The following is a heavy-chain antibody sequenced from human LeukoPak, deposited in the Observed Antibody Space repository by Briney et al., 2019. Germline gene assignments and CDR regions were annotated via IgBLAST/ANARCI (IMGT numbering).Heavy chain of an antibody. CDR3: ARGRPSVGVAFRSTYGNNWFDP. J-gene: IGHJ5*02. V-gene: IGHV4-34*01. CDR1: GGSYSGYY. D-gene: IGHD3-10*01. Sequence: SETLSLTCAVYGGSYSGYYWNWIRQPPGKGLEWIGEINHSGSTIYNPSLKSRVTISVDTSKNQISLKLSSVTAADTAVYYCARGRPSVGVAFRSTYGNNWFDPWGQGTLVTVSS. CDR2: INHSGST.